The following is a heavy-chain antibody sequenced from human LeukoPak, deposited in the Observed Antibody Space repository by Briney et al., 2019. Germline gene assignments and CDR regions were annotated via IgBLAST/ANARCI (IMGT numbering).Heavy chain of an antibody. CDR1: GYTFTSYD. CDR3: ARDLGTRYCSGGSCYYYYMDV. V-gene: IGHV1-69*13. J-gene: IGHJ6*03. D-gene: IGHD2-15*01. Sequence: GASVKVSCKASGYTFTSYDINWVRQATGQGLEWMGGIIPIFGTANYAQKFQGRVTITADESTSTTYMELSSLRSEDTAVYYCARDLGTRYCSGGSCYYYYMDVWGKGTTVTVSS. CDR2: IIPIFGTA.